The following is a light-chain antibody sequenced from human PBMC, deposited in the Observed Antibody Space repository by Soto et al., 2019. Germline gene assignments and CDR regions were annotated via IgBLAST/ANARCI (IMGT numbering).Light chain of an antibody. V-gene: IGLV2-14*01. Sequence: QSALTQPASVSGSPGQSITIACTGTSSDIGGYNFVSWYHQHPGKAHKLMIYEVSNRPSGVSDRFSGSKSGNTASLTISGLQAEDEADYYCSSFRSGTTLFGAGTKVTVL. CDR3: SSFRSGTTL. CDR2: EVS. CDR1: SSDIGGYNF. J-gene: IGLJ1*01.